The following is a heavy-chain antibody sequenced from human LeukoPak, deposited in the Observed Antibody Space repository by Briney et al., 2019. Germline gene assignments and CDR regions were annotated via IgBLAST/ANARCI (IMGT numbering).Heavy chain of an antibody. Sequence: SETLSLTCTVSGGSISSSSYYWGWIRQPPGKGLEWIGSIYYSGSTYYNPSLKSRVTISVDTSKNQFSLKLSSVTAADTAVYYCARDKYPQSIAVRGFDPWGQGTLVTVSS. V-gene: IGHV4-39*07. CDR2: IYYSGST. J-gene: IGHJ5*02. CDR3: ARDKYPQSIAVRGFDP. D-gene: IGHD6-6*01. CDR1: GGSISSSSYY.